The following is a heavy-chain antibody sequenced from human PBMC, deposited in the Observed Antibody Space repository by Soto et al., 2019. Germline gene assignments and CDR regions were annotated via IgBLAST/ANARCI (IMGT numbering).Heavy chain of an antibody. J-gene: IGHJ6*02. CDR3: ARGPGGYYGMDV. V-gene: IGHV3-30-3*01. CDR2: ISYDGSNK. Sequence: QVQLVESGGGVVQPGRSLRLSCAASAFTFSSYPMHWVRQAPGKGLEWVAVISYDGSNKYYADSVKGRFTISRDNSKNTLYLQMNSLRAEDTAVYYCARGPGGYYGMDVWGQGTTDTVSS. D-gene: IGHD3-10*01. CDR1: AFTFSSYP.